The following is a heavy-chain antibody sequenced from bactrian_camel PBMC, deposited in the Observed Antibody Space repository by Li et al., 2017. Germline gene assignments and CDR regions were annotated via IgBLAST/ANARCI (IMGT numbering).Heavy chain of an antibody. D-gene: IGHD2*01. Sequence: QLVESGGGLVQPGGSLRLSFEASGFRFSTSHMSWVRQAPGKGLEWVANVDADGSTTYYADSVRGRFTISKDNAQHILYLHMDKLEDDDTAIYYCAAGSSGAGYTFLREGAFPYWGQGTQVTVS. CDR2: VDADGSTT. CDR1: GFRFSTSH. V-gene: IGHV3S28*01. CDR3: AAGSSGAGYTFLREGAFPY. J-gene: IGHJ4*01.